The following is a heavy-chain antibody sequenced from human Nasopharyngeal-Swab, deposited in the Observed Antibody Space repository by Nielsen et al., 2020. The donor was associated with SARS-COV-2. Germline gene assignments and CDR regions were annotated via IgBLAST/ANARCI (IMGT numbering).Heavy chain of an antibody. Sequence: ASVKVSCKASGYTFTSYDINWVRQATGQGLEWMGWMNPNSGNTGYAQKFQGRVTMTTDTSTSTAYMELRSLRSDDTAVYYCARVVPRGAFDIWGQGTMVTVSS. CDR2: MNPNSGNT. D-gene: IGHD2-2*01. J-gene: IGHJ3*02. CDR3: ARVVPRGAFDI. V-gene: IGHV1-8*01. CDR1: GYTFTSYD.